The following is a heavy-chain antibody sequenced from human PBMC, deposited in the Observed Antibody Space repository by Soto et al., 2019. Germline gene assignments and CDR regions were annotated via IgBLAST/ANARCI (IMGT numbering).Heavy chain of an antibody. J-gene: IGHJ4*02. CDR2: INHSGST. D-gene: IGHD6-19*01. V-gene: IGHV4-34*01. CDR1: GGSFSGYY. CDR3: ARGFSSGWYYY. Sequence: SETLSLTCAVYGGSFSGYYWSWIRQPPGKGLEWIGEINHSGSTNYNPSLKSRVTISVDTSKNQFSLKLSSVTAADTAVYYCARGFSSGWYYYWVQGTLVTVSS.